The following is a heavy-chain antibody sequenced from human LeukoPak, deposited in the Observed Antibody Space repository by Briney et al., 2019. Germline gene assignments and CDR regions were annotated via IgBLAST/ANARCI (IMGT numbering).Heavy chain of an antibody. D-gene: IGHD3-10*01. J-gene: IGHJ4*02. CDR2: ISGSGGST. V-gene: IGHV3-23*01. CDR3: ARRAPGSASYFHWDY. CDR1: GFTFSSYG. Sequence: AGSLRLSCAASGFTFSSYGMSWVRQAPGKGLEWVSAISGSGGSTYYADSVKGRFTISRDNAKNSLYLQMNSLRAEDTAVYYCARRAPGSASYFHWDYWGQGTLVTVSS.